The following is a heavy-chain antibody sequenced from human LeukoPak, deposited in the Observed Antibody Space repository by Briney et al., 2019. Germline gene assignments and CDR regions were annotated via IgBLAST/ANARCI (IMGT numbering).Heavy chain of an antibody. CDR3: ARKDTAMVAHDY. J-gene: IGHJ4*02. V-gene: IGHV3-11*01. CDR2: ISSSGSTI. CDR1: GFTFSDYY. D-gene: IGHD5-18*01. Sequence: GGSLRLSCAASGFTFSDYYMSWIRQAPGKGLEWVSYISSSGSTIYYADSVKGRFTISRDNAKNSPYLQMNSLRAEDTAVYYCARKDTAMVAHDYWGQGTLVTVSS.